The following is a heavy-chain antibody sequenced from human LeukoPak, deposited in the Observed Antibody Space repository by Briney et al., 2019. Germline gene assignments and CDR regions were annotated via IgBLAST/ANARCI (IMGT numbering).Heavy chain of an antibody. CDR1: GGSISSGSYY. Sequence: SETLSLTCTVSGGSISSGSYYWTWIRQPAGKGLEWVGRVYISGSTNYNPSLKSRVTISVDTSKNQFSLKLSSVTAADTAVYYCAGEKIVGATRDYFDYWGQGTLVTVSS. CDR2: VYISGST. V-gene: IGHV4-61*02. CDR3: AGEKIVGATRDYFDY. J-gene: IGHJ4*02. D-gene: IGHD1-26*01.